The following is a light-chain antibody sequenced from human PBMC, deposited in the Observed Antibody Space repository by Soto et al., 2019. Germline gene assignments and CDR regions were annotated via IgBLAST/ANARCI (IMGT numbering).Light chain of an antibody. J-gene: IGKJ1*01. CDR2: KAS. CDR3: QQYYSYPWT. CDR1: QTISSW. V-gene: IGKV1-5*03. Sequence: DIQITQSPSTLSGSVGDRVTITGRASQTISSWVAWYQQKPGKAPKLLSDKASTLKSWVPSRGSGSGSGTECTLTSSSLQPDDWATYYCQQYYSYPWTVGQGTKVDIK.